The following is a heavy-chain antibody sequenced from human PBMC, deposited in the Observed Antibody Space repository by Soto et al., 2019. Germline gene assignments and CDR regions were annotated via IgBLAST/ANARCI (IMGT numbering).Heavy chain of an antibody. CDR3: ARARIASRDSSAWYYFDS. Sequence: WETLSLTCSVSGGSIRTSNWNWIRQPAGKGLEWLGRMYKTGSTSYNPSLRGRVTMSADTSKNQSSLKLSSVTAADTAIYYCARARIASRDSSAWYYFDSWGQGTPVTVSS. J-gene: IGHJ4*02. D-gene: IGHD6-25*01. CDR1: GGSIRTSN. V-gene: IGHV4-4*07. CDR2: MYKTGST.